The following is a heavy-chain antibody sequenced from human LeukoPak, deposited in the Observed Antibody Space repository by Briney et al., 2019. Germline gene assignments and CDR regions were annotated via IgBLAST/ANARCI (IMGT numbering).Heavy chain of an antibody. CDR1: GYTFSSYG. J-gene: IGHJ4*02. CDR3: ARGRAAGTFWLDY. D-gene: IGHD6-13*01. Sequence: VASVKVSCKASGYTFSSYGISWVRQAPGQGLEWMGRISGNNGNTNYAQKVQGRVTMTTDTSTSTAYMELRSLRSDDTAVYYCARGRAAGTFWLDYWGQGTLVTVSS. CDR2: ISGNNGNT. V-gene: IGHV1-18*01.